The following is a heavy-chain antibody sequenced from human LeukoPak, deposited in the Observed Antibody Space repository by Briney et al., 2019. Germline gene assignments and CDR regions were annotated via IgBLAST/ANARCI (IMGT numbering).Heavy chain of an antibody. J-gene: IGHJ5*02. CDR2: INPNSGAT. D-gene: IGHD3-10*01. Sequence: ASVKVSCKASGYTFTGYNIHWVRQAPGQGLEWMGWINPNSGATNYAQKFQGRVTMTRDTSISTAYMELSRLRSDDTAVYYCAREDYYNSGSQNWFDPWGQGTLVTVSS. CDR1: GYTFTGYN. CDR3: AREDYYNSGSQNWFDP. V-gene: IGHV1-2*02.